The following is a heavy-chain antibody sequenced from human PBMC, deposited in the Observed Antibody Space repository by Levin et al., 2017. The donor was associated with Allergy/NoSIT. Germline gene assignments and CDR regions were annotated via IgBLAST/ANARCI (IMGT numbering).Heavy chain of an antibody. V-gene: IGHV3-30*18. CDR2: ISYDGSNK. CDR1: GFTFSSYG. Sequence: GESLKISCAASGFTFSSYGMHWVRQAPGKGLEWVAVISYDGSNKYYADSVKGRFTISRDNSKNTLYVQMNSLRAEDTAVYYCAKGGGSGYYGTQTYYFDYWGQGTLVTASS. J-gene: IGHJ4*02. D-gene: IGHD3-22*01. CDR3: AKGGGSGYYGTQTYYFDY.